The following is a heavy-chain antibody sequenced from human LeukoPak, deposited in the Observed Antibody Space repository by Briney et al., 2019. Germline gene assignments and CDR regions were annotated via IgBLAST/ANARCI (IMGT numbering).Heavy chain of an antibody. CDR2: IYYSGST. CDR1: GGSISSYY. CDR3: ARARSITIFGVVIPRGDYMDV. V-gene: IGHV4-59*01. D-gene: IGHD3-3*01. J-gene: IGHJ6*03. Sequence: SETLSLTCTVSGGSISSYYWSWIRQPPGKGLEWIGYIYYSGSTNYNPSLKSRVTISVDTSKNQFSPKLSSVTAADTAVYYCARARSITIFGVVIPRGDYMDVWGKGTTVTVSS.